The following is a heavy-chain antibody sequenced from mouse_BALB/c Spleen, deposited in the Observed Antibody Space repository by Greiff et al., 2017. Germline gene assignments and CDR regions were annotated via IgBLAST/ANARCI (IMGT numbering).Heavy chain of an antibody. CDR1: GFSLTSYG. CDR2: IWAGGST. J-gene: IGHJ4*01. CDR3: ARDYYGYVGYYAMDY. Sequence: VHLVESGPGLVAPSQSLSITCTVSGFSLTSYGVHWVRQPPGKGLEWLGVIWAGGSTNYNSALMSRLSISKDNSKSQVFLKMNSLQTDDTARYYCARDYYGYVGYYAMDYWGQGTSVTVSS. D-gene: IGHD1-2*01. V-gene: IGHV2-9*02.